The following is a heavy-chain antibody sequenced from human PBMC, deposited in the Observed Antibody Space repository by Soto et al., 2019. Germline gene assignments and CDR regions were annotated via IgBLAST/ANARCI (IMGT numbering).Heavy chain of an antibody. CDR1: GGTFSKYT. V-gene: IGHV1-69*01. Sequence: QVQLVQSGAEVKKPGSSVKVSCEVSGGTFSKYTINWVRQAPGQGLEWMAGIIPIYGTANYAQKFQGRISVTVDESTTTAYMELRGLRSDDTAVYYCARDRDGYNYWYFDLWGRGSQITVSS. CDR2: IIPIYGTA. CDR3: ARDRDGYNYWYFDL. D-gene: IGHD5-12*01. J-gene: IGHJ2*01.